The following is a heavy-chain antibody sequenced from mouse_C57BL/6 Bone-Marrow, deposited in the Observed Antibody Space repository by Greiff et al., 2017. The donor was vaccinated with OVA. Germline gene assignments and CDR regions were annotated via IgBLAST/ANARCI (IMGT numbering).Heavy chain of an antibody. Sequence: VQLQQSGAELVKPGASVKLSCTASGFNIKDYYMHWVKQRTEQGLEWIGRIDPEDGETKYDPKFQGKATITADTSSNTAYLQLSSLTSEDTAVYYCARDWYGKAYWGQGTLVTVSA. V-gene: IGHV14-2*01. CDR1: GFNIKDYY. J-gene: IGHJ3*01. CDR3: ARDWYGKAY. CDR2: IDPEDGET. D-gene: IGHD2-10*02.